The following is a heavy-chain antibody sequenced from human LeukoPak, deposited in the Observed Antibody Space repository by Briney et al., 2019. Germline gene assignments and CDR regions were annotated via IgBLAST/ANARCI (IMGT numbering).Heavy chain of an antibody. V-gene: IGHV1-18*01. CDR3: ARSPMSLGLNYYYYMDV. CDR2: ISAYNGNT. J-gene: IGHJ6*03. CDR1: GYTFTSYG. D-gene: IGHD1-26*01. Sequence: ASVKVSCKASGYTFTSYGISWVRQAPGQGLEWMGWISAYNGNTNYAQKLQGRVTMTTDTSTSTAYMELSSLRSEDTAVYYCARSPMSLGLNYYYYMDVWGKGTTVTVSS.